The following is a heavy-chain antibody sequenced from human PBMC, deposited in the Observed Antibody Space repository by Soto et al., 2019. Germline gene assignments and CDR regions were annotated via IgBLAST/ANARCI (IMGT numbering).Heavy chain of an antibody. D-gene: IGHD4-17*01. CDR3: ASARYYGANTPYVES. J-gene: IGHJ4*02. Sequence: EVQLKESGGGLVQPGGSLRLSCAASGFTFSRYSMNWVRQAPGKGLEWVSFISSSGRTIYYAASVKGRFTISRDNATHSLNLQMTNLRHEDTAVYYCASARYYGANTPYVESWGPGTLVTVST. CDR2: ISSSGRTI. V-gene: IGHV3-48*02. CDR1: GFTFSRYS.